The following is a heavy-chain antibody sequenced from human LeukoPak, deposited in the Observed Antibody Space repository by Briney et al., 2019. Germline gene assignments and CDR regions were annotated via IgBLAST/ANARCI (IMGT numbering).Heavy chain of an antibody. Sequence: SETLSLTCTVSGGSISTNYWTWIRQPAGKGLEWIGRISVSGTTYLNPSLKSRVTMSVDTSKNQFSLRLSSVTAADTAVYFCAREGRGSTQAYWGQGTLVTVSS. V-gene: IGHV4-4*07. CDR1: GGSISTNY. D-gene: IGHD2-15*01. CDR3: AREGRGSTQAY. J-gene: IGHJ4*02. CDR2: ISVSGTT.